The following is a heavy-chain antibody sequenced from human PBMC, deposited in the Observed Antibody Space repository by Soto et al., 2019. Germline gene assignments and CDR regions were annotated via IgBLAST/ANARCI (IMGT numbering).Heavy chain of an antibody. V-gene: IGHV1-18*01. CDR3: ARVRPRYSSGWYYFDY. J-gene: IGHJ4*02. Sequence: QVQLVQSGAEVKKPGASVKVSCTASGYTFTSYGISWGRQAPGQGLEWMGWISAYNGNTNYAQKLQGRVTMTTDTSTSTAYMELRSLRSDDTAVYYCARVRPRYSSGWYYFDYWGQGTLVTVSS. CDR1: GYTFTSYG. D-gene: IGHD6-19*01. CDR2: ISAYNGNT.